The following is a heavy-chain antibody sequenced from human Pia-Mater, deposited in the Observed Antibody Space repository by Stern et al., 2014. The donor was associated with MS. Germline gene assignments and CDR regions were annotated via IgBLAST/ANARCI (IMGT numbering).Heavy chain of an antibody. CDR2: ISPLFGTT. CDR1: GDSFSTIG. V-gene: IGHV1-69*12. J-gene: IGHJ4*02. D-gene: IGHD6-13*01. CDR3: VRDQGGIAAS. Sequence: VQLVQSGAEVKKPGSSMKVSCQASGDSFSTIGISWVRQAPGQGLEWLGGISPLFGTTNYAQKVQGRVTIIADVSTSTVNMELVSLRLEDTAVYYCVRDQGGIAASWGQGTLVTVSS.